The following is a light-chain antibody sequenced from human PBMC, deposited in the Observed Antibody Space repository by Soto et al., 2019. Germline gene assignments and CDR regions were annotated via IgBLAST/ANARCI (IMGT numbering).Light chain of an antibody. CDR1: QSISGY. CDR3: QQRNYWQVT. V-gene: IGKV3-11*01. CDR2: HVS. J-gene: IGKJ5*01. Sequence: EIVLTQSPVTLALSPGERATLSCRASQSISGYLAWYQQKPGQAPRLLIYHVSNRATGIPARFSGSGSGTDFTLTISSLAPEDVAIYYCQQRNYWQVTFGQGTRLEIK.